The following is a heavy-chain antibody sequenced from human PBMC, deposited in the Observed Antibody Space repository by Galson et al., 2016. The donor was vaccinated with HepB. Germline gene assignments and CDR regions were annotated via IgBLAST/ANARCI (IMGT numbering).Heavy chain of an antibody. Sequence: SLRLSCAASGFTFSGYNMDWARQAPGKGLEWVSYISRGSRAIYYADSVQGRFTISRDNAKNSLSLQMTSLRDKDTAIYFCARDGNHGYDMDYWGQGTLVTVSS. CDR2: ISRGSRAI. V-gene: IGHV3-48*02. CDR1: GFTFSGYN. CDR3: ARDGNHGYDMDY. D-gene: IGHD1-14*01. J-gene: IGHJ4*02.